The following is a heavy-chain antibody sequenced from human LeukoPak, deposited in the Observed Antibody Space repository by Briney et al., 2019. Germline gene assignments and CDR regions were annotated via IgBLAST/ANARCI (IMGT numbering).Heavy chain of an antibody. V-gene: IGHV4-34*01. D-gene: IGHD6-13*01. CDR3: ARGSRIAATISQFGP. J-gene: IGHJ5*02. Sequence: PSETLSLTCVVYGGSFSGYYWSWIRQPPGKGLEWIGEINHSGSTNYNPSLKSRVTVSVDTSKNQFSLKLSSVTAADTAVYYCARGSRIAATISQFGPWGQGTLVTVSS. CDR2: INHSGST. CDR1: GGSFSGYY.